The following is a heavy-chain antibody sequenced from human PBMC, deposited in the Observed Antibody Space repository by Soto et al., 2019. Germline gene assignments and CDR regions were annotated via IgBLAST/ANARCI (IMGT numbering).Heavy chain of an antibody. Sequence: GGSLRLSCVASGFTFSDYWMSWVRPTPGKGPEWVAHMNPDGSQESYVDSVKGRFTMSRDNAQNSLFLHMSSLRPEDTAIYYCARFYNWGPGTLVTVSS. CDR3: ARFYN. CDR1: GFTFSDYW. CDR2: MNPDGSQE. J-gene: IGHJ4*02. V-gene: IGHV3-7*01.